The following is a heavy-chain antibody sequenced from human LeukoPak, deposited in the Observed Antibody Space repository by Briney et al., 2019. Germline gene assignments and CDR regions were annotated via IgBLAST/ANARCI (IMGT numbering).Heavy chain of an antibody. CDR3: ARWYNWNYGWFDP. CDR1: GGSFSGYY. CDR2: INHSGST. J-gene: IGHJ5*02. Sequence: SETLSLTCAVYGGSFSGYYWSWIRQPPGKGLEWIGEINHSGSTNYNPSLKSRVTISVDTPKNQFSLKLSSVTAADTAVYYCARWYNWNYGWFDPWAREPWSPSPQ. D-gene: IGHD1-7*01. V-gene: IGHV4-34*01.